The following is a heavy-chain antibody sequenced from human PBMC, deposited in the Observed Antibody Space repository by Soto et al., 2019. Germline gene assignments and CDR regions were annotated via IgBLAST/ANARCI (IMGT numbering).Heavy chain of an antibody. CDR2: IYYSGST. D-gene: IGHD1-1*01. CDR1: GGSISSSSYY. CDR3: ARHHRVDWNRIWWFDP. J-gene: IGHJ5*02. Sequence: SETLSLTCTVSGGSISSSSYYWGWIRQPPGKGLEWIGSIYYSGSTYYNPSLKSRVTISVDTSKNQFSLKLSSVTAADTAVYYCARHHRVDWNRIWWFDPWGQGTLVTVSS. V-gene: IGHV4-39*01.